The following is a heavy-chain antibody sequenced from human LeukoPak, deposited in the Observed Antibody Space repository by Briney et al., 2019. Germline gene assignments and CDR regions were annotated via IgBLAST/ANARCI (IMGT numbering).Heavy chain of an antibody. CDR2: TSYDGSNK. D-gene: IGHD3-22*01. CDR1: GFTFSTYA. CDR3: ARSLWDGYYWYFDL. V-gene: IGHV3-30-3*01. Sequence: GRSLRLSCVASGFTFSTYAMHWVRQAPGKGLEWVAVTSYDGSNKYYADSVKGRFTISRDNSKNTLYLQMNSLRAEDTAVYYCARSLWDGYYWYFDLWGRGTLVTVSS. J-gene: IGHJ2*01.